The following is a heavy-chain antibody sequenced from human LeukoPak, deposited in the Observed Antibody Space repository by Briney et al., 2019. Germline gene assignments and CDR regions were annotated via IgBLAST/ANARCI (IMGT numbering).Heavy chain of an antibody. CDR3: ARDQVYSGSYHNYYYGMDV. CDR2: IYSGGST. J-gene: IGHJ6*02. CDR1: GFIFSENV. D-gene: IGHD1-26*01. V-gene: IGHV3-53*01. Sequence: GGSLRLSCAASGFIFSENVMSWVRQAPGKGLEWVSVIYSGGSTYYADSVKGRFTISRDNSKNTLYLQMNSLRAEDTAVYYCARDQVYSGSYHNYYYGMDVWGQGTTVTVSS.